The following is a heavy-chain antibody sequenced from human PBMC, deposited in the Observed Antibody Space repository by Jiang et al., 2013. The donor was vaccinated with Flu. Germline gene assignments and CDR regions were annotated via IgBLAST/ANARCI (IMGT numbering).Heavy chain of an antibody. CDR3: ARIVGYSSGWRYYGMDV. V-gene: IGHV2-70*01. J-gene: IGHJ6*02. Sequence: TQTLTLTCTFSGFSLSTSGMCVTWIRQPPGKALEWLALIDWDDDEYYSTSLKTRLTISKDTSKSQVVLTVTNIDPVDTATYYCARIVGYSSGWRYYGMDVWGRGTAVTVSS. D-gene: IGHD6-25*01. CDR2: IDWDDDE. CDR1: GFSLSTSGMC.